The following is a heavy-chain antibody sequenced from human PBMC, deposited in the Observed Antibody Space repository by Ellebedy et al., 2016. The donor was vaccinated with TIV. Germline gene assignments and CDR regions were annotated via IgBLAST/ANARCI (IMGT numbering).Heavy chain of an antibody. CDR1: GFTFSDYY. V-gene: IGHV3-11*01. Sequence: GESLKISCAASGFTFSDYYMSWIRQAPGKGLEWVSYISSSGSTIYYADSVKGRFTISRDNAKNSLYLQMNSLRAEDTAVYYCARDPNSIVVVTASTFDYWGQGTLVTVSS. CDR2: ISSSGSTI. CDR3: ARDPNSIVVVTASTFDY. J-gene: IGHJ4*02. D-gene: IGHD2-21*02.